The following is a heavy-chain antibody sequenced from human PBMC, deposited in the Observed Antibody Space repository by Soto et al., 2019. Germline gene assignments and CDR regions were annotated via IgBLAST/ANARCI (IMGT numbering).Heavy chain of an antibody. V-gene: IGHV3-23*01. CDR3: ARDPPATRHGMDV. CDR2: ISGSGGST. CDR1: GFIFSTYA. Sequence: TGGSLRLSGEASGFIFSTYALSWVRQAPGKGLEWVSAISGSGGSTYYADPVKGRFTISRDNSKNTLYLQMKSLRAEDTAVYYCARDPPATRHGMDVWGQGTTVTVSS. J-gene: IGHJ6*02.